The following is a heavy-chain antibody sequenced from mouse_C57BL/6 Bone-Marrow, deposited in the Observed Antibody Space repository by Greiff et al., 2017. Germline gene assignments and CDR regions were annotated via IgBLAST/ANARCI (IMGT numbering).Heavy chain of an antibody. CDR3: ARNPYYGSRGYFDV. J-gene: IGHJ1*03. D-gene: IGHD1-2*01. CDR2: IWTGGGT. Sequence: QVQLKESGPGLVAPSQSLSITCTVSGFSLTSYAISWVRQPPGKGLEWLGVIWTGGGTNYNSALKSILSISKDNSKSQVFLKRNSLQTDDTARYYCARNPYYGSRGYFDVWGTGTTVTVSS. V-gene: IGHV2-9-1*01. CDR1: GFSLTSYA.